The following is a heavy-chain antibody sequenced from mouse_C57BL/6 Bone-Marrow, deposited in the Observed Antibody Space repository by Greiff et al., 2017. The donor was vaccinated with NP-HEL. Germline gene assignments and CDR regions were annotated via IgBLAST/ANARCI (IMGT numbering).Heavy chain of an antibody. CDR2: IYPGSGNT. Sequence: VQLQQSGAELVRPGASVKLSCKASGYTFTDYYINWVKQRPGQGLEWIARIYPGSGNTYYNEKFKGKATLTAEKSSSTAYMQLSSLTSEDSAVYFCARIGAAGDYWGQGTTLTVSS. CDR1: GYTFTDYY. CDR3: ARIGAAGDY. J-gene: IGHJ2*01. D-gene: IGHD6-1*01. V-gene: IGHV1-76*01.